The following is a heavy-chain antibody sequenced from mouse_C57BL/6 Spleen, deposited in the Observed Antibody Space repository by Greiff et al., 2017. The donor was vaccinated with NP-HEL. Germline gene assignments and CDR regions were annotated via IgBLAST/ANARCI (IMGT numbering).Heavy chain of an antibody. CDR2: ISSGGDYI. V-gene: IGHV5-9-1*02. CDR3: TRDVPITTVDYAMDY. Sequence: EVQGVESGEGLVKPGGSLKLSCAASGFTFSSYAMSWVRQTPEKRLEWVAYISSGGDYIYYADTVKGRFTISRDNARNTLYLQMSSLKSEDTAMYYCTRDVPITTVDYAMDYWGQGTSVTVSS. CDR1: GFTFSSYA. J-gene: IGHJ4*01. D-gene: IGHD1-1*01.